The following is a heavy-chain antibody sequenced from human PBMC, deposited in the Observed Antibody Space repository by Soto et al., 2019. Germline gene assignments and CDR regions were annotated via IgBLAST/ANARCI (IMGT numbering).Heavy chain of an antibody. CDR1: GFTFSRSA. D-gene: IGHD3-10*01. CDR3: ARDSPQGIDY. Sequence: QVQLVESGGGVVQPGRSLRLSCAASGFTFSRSAMHWVRQAPGKGLEWVAGIAYDGSNKYHADSVKGRFTISRDNSKNTLYVQMNSLRGEDTAVYYCARDSPQGIDYWGQGALVTVSS. J-gene: IGHJ4*02. CDR2: IAYDGSNK. V-gene: IGHV3-30-3*01.